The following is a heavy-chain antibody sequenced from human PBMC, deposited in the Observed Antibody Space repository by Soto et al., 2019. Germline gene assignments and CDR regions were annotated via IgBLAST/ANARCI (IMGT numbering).Heavy chain of an antibody. J-gene: IGHJ4*02. Sequence: QVQLQESGSGLVKPSQTLSLTCAVSGASFSSAGYSWNWLRQPPGKGLEWIGYICHTGSTYYNQPRKCRVTISIARSKNNFSLNLSSGTAAATAVYYCAREVRSGSYDFDYWGQGTLVTASS. V-gene: IGHV4-30-2*01. CDR3: AREVRSGSYDFDY. CDR2: ICHTGST. CDR1: GASFSSAGYS. D-gene: IGHD1-26*01.